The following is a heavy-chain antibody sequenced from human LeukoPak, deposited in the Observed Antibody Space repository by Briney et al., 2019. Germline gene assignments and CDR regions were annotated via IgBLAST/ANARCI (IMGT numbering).Heavy chain of an antibody. V-gene: IGHV3-23*01. CDR1: GFTFSSFG. J-gene: IGHJ4*02. CDR3: AKPITNTYGSHYTVFDY. CDR2: ISGSGGST. Sequence: PGGSLRLSCAASGFTFSSFGMSWVRQAPGKGLEWVTLISGSGGSTYYADSVKGRFTISRDNTKNTLYLEMNSLRAEDTAIYYCAKPITNTYGSHYTVFDYWGQGTLVTVSS. D-gene: IGHD3-10*01.